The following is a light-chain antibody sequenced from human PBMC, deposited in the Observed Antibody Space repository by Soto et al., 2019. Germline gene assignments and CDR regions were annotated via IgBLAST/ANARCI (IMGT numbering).Light chain of an antibody. Sequence: EIVLTQSPGTLSLSPGERATLSCRASQSVSNNFLAWYQQKPGQAPRLLIYGASIRATGIPDRFSGSGSGTDFTLTISRLQPEDFAIYSCHQYGSLPLTFGQGTQLDI. J-gene: IGKJ2*01. V-gene: IGKV3-20*01. CDR3: HQYGSLPLT. CDR2: GAS. CDR1: QSVSNNF.